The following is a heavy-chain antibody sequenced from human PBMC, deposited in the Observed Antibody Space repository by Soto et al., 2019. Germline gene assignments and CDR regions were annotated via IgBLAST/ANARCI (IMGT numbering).Heavy chain of an antibody. CDR2: IYWDDDK. D-gene: IGHD3-9*01. CDR1: VFSLSTSGVG. CDR3: AHKGLLRYCDPYDY. V-gene: IGHV2-5*02. J-gene: IGHJ4*02. Sequence: ITLKDCGPTLGKPTQPLTLTCTSSVFSLSTSGVGVSGIRQPPGKALEWLALIYWDDDKRYSPSLKSRLTITKDTSKNQVVLTMTNMDPVDTGTYYCAHKGLLRYCDPYDYWGQGTLVTVSS.